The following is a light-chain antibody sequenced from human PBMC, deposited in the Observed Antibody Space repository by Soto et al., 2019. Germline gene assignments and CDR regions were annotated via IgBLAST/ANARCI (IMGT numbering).Light chain of an antibody. CDR2: DAS. Sequence: DIQMTQSPSSLSAYVGDRVTITCRASQSITTYLNWYQQKPGKAPKLLIYDASSLESGVPSRFSGSGSGTDFTLTSSSLQHEDFATYYCQQSRAFGQGTKVEIK. CDR1: QSITTY. V-gene: IGKV1-39*01. CDR3: QQSRA. J-gene: IGKJ1*01.